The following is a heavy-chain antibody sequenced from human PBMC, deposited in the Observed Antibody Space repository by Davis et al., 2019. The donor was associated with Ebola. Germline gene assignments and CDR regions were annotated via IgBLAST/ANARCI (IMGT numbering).Heavy chain of an antibody. Sequence: PGGSLRLSCAASGLTFSNYAMSWVRQAPGKGLEWASIIGVRGDVTDYAASVKGRFTISRDNSKNMLYLQMSSLTAEDTAVYYCARGGETVTGTASHGMDVWGQGTTVTVSS. D-gene: IGHD1-14*01. V-gene: IGHV3-23*01. CDR2: IGVRGDVT. J-gene: IGHJ6*02. CDR3: ARGGETVTGTASHGMDV. CDR1: GLTFSNYA.